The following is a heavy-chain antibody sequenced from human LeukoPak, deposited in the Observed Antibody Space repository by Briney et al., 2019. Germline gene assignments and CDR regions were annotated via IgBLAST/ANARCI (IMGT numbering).Heavy chain of an antibody. Sequence: GGSLRLSCAASGFTFNTCAMTWVRQAPGKGLEWVLAISGSGHKTFYADSVKGRFTISRDNSKNTLYLQMNSLRADDTAIYYCAKAGGIVVAGGRDYWGQGTLVTVSS. V-gene: IGHV3-23*01. J-gene: IGHJ4*02. CDR2: ISGSGHKT. CDR1: GFTFNTCA. CDR3: AKAGGIVVAGGRDY. D-gene: IGHD6-19*01.